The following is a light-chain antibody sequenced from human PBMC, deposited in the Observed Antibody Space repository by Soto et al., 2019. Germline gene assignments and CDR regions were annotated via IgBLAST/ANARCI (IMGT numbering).Light chain of an antibody. CDR2: DTS. V-gene: IGLV7-46*01. Sequence: QAVVTQEPSLTVSPGGTVTLTCGSSTGAVTSGHYPYWFQQKPGQAPRTLTYDTSNKHSWTPARFSGSLLGGKAALTLSGAQPEDEAEYYCLLSYSGARPMFGGGTKLTVL. CDR3: LLSYSGARPM. CDR1: TGAVTSGHY. J-gene: IGLJ3*02.